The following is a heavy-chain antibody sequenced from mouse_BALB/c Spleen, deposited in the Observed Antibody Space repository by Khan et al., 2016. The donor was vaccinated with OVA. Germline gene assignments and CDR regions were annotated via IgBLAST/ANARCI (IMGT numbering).Heavy chain of an antibody. V-gene: IGHV8-12*01. CDR1: GFSLSASGVG. J-gene: IGHJ3*01. CDR3: ARRARGVVSDYMFAY. CDR2: IYWDDDK. Sequence: QVTLKESGPGILQPSQTLSLTCSFSGFSLSASGVGVSWIRQPSGKGLEWLAHIYWDDDKRYNPSLRSRPTIPKDASRSKVFLKITSVDTDDTATYYCARRARGVVSDYMFAYWGQGTLVTVSA. D-gene: IGHD2-4*01.